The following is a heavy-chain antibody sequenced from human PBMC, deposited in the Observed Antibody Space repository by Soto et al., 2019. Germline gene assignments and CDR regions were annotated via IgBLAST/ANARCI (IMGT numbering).Heavy chain of an antibody. Sequence: PGGSLRLSCAASGFNVSSNSMIWVRQAPGKGLEWLSLIHSDANTKYADSVKGRFTISRGSFENTVYLQMNSLRAEDTAVYYCARHVWLESWGQGTLVTVSS. J-gene: IGHJ5*01. CDR1: GFNVSSNS. V-gene: IGHV3-53*01. CDR3: ARHVWLES. CDR2: IHSDANT.